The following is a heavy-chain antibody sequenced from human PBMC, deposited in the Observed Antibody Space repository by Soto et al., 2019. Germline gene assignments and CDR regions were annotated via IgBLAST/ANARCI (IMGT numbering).Heavy chain of an antibody. D-gene: IGHD1-7*01. CDR3: AKNQERELPRVIDF. CDR1: GLTFSNYA. V-gene: IGHV3-23*01. Sequence: GGSLRLSCATPGLTFSNYAMSWVRQAPGGGLEWVSSMSGSSSTTYYADSVRGRFTISRDRSKNTLYLQMSSLRAEDTALYYCAKNQERELPRVIDFWGQGTLVTVSS. CDR2: MSGSSSTT. J-gene: IGHJ4*02.